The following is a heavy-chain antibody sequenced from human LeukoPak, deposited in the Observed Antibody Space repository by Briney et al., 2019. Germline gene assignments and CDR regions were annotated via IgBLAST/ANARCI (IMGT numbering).Heavy chain of an antibody. Sequence: GGSLRLSCAASGFTFSNNYISWVRQAPGKGLEWVSVIYSGGSTKYADSVKARFTISRDNSKNTVYLQMNSLRADDTAVYYCARATLDNWGQGTLVTVSS. J-gene: IGHJ4*02. CDR1: GFTFSNNY. CDR3: ARATLDN. CDR2: IYSGGST. V-gene: IGHV3-53*01.